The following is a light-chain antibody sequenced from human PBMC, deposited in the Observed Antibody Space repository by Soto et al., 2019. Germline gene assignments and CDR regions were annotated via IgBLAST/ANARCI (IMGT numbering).Light chain of an antibody. J-gene: IGKJ1*01. Sequence: DIQMTQSQSSLSASVGDRVTITCRASQSISSYLNWYQQKPGKAPKLLIYAASSLQSGVPSRFSGSGSGTDFTLTISSLQPEDFATYYCQQSYSTPWTFGQGTKVDNK. CDR2: AAS. CDR1: QSISSY. V-gene: IGKV1-39*01. CDR3: QQSYSTPWT.